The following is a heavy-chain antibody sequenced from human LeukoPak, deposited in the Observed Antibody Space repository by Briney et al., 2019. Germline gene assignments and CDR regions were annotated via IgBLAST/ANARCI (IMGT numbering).Heavy chain of an antibody. CDR1: GFAFSSYA. D-gene: IGHD6-19*01. CDR2: ISGSGGST. Sequence: GGSLRLSCAASGFAFSSYAMSWVRQAPGKGLEWVSAISGSGGSTYYADSVKGRFTISRDNSKNTLYLQMNSLRAEDTAVYYCATSRVAGTWYWGQGTLVTVSS. V-gene: IGHV3-23*01. CDR3: ATSRVAGTWY. J-gene: IGHJ4*02.